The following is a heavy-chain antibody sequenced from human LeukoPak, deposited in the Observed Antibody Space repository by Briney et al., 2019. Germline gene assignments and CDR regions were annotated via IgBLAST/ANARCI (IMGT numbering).Heavy chain of an antibody. D-gene: IGHD3-10*01. CDR1: GFTFSRYG. CDR2: ISGSGGST. CDR3: AKDRIADSYDYGTWFAP. Sequence: PGGSLRLSCAASGFTFSRYGMSWVRQAPGKGLEWGSAISGSGGSTYYVDYVKGRFTISSDNYKNTLYLQMNSLRAEDTAVYYCAKDRIADSYDYGTWFAPGDQGTLVTVSS. J-gene: IGHJ5*02. V-gene: IGHV3-23*01.